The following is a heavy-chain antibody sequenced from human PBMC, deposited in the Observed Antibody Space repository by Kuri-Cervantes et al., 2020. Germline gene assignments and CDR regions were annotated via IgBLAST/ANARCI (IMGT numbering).Heavy chain of an antibody. CDR2: ISGSGGST. CDR3: AKGTYGSGSYRDI. CDR1: GFTFSNYA. V-gene: IGHV3-23*01. D-gene: IGHD3-10*01. Sequence: GGSLRLSCAVSGFTFSNYAMNWVRQAPGKGLEWVSVISGSGGSTYYADSVKGRFTISRDNSKNTLYPQMNSLRAEDTAVYYCAKGTYGSGSYRDIWGQGTMVTVSS. J-gene: IGHJ3*02.